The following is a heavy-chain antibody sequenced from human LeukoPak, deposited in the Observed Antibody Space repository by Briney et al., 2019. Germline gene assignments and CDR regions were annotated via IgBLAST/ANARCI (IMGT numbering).Heavy chain of an antibody. Sequence: GGSLRLSCAASGFTFSSYAMSWVRQAPGKGLEWVSTFSGSGGSTHYADSVKGRFTISRDNSKNTLYLQMNSLRAEDTAVYYCARDRSNYEGVWFDPWGQGTLVTVSS. CDR1: GFTFSSYA. CDR3: ARDRSNYEGVWFDP. CDR2: FSGSGGST. D-gene: IGHD4-11*01. J-gene: IGHJ5*02. V-gene: IGHV3-23*01.